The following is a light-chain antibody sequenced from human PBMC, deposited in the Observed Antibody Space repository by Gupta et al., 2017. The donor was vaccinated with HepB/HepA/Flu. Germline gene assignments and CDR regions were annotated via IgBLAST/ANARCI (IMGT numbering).Light chain of an antibody. J-gene: IGKJ1*01. CDR3: QHNNSSMWT. CDR2: KAS. Sequence: DMQMTHAPSSPSAAVGERVTITLLASQTISSSLAWYQQKPGKAPKLLIYKASNLENGVPSMFSGSGSGTEFTLTISSLQPDDFATYYCQHNNSSMWTFGQGTKVEIK. V-gene: IGKV1-5*03. CDR1: QTISSS.